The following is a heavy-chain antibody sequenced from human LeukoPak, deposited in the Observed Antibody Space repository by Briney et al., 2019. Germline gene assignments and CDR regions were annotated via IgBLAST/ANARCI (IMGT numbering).Heavy chain of an antibody. D-gene: IGHD3-10*01. CDR2: ISYDGSNK. CDR1: GLTFNNYA. J-gene: IGHJ4*02. Sequence: GGSLRLSCAVSGLTFNNYAMSWVRQAPGKGLEWVAVISYDGSNKYYADSVKGRFTISRDNSKNTLYLQMNSLRAEDTAVYYCARDRGSGSGSYYTHWGQGTLVTVSS. V-gene: IGHV3-30*04. CDR3: ARDRGSGSGSYYTH.